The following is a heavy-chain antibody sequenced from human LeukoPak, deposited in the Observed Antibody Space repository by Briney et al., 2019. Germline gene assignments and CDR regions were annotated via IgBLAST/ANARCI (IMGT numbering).Heavy chain of an antibody. CDR2: ISSSGSTI. Sequence: GGSLRLSCAASGFTFSDHYMSWIRQAPGKGLEWVSYISSSGSTIYYADSVKGRFTISRDNAKNSLYLQMNSLRAEDTAVYYCARDEDSGYYSAWGQGTLVTVSS. CDR1: GFTFSDHY. V-gene: IGHV3-11*01. D-gene: IGHD3-22*01. J-gene: IGHJ5*02. CDR3: ARDEDSGYYSA.